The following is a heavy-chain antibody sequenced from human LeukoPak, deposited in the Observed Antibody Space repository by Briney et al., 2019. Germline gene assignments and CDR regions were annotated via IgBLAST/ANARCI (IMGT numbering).Heavy chain of an antibody. CDR1: GFTFSAYH. V-gene: IGHV3-48*02. J-gene: IGHJ4*02. CDR2: ISTTGTTI. CDR3: ARAYSGSGIAAAGILDY. Sequence: GGSLRLSCAASGFTFSAYHINWVRQAPGKGLEWISYISTTGTTIHYADSVKGRFAISRDNAKSSLYLQMNSLRDEDTAVYYCARAYSGSGIAAAGILDYWGQGTLVTVSS. D-gene: IGHD6-13*01.